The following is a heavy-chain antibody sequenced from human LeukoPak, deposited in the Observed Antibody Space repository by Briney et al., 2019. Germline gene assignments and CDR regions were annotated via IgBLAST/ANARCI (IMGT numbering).Heavy chain of an antibody. CDR2: MNPNSGNT. V-gene: IGHV1-8*01. CDR3: ARGSPFYGMDV. Sequence: AASVKVSCKASGYTFTSYDINWVRQATGQGLEWMGWMNPNSGNTDYAQKFQGRVTMTSTSSITTAYLQLSSMPSEDTAVYFCARGSPFYGMDVWGQGTTVTVSS. CDR1: GYTFTSYD. J-gene: IGHJ6*02.